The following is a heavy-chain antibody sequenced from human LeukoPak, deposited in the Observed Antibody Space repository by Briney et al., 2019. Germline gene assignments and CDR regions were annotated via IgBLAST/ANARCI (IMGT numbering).Heavy chain of an antibody. CDR3: ARDSGSYLHGDY. D-gene: IGHD1-26*01. CDR2: INPNSGGT. Sequence: ASVKVSCKASGYTFTGYYMHWVRQAPGQGLEWMGWINPNSGGTNYAQKFQGRVTMTRDTSISTAYMELSRLRSDDTAVFYCARDSGSYLHGDYWGQGTLVTVSS. J-gene: IGHJ4*02. V-gene: IGHV1-2*02. CDR1: GYTFTGYY.